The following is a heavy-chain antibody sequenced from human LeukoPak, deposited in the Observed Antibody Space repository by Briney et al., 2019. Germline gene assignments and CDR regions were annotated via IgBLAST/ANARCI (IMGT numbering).Heavy chain of an antibody. CDR3: AKDRDGDLYAFDI. CDR2: ISGSGGST. D-gene: IGHD4-17*01. V-gene: IGHV3-23*01. Sequence: GGSLRLSCAASGFTFSSYAMSWVRQAPGKGLEWVSAISGSGGSTYYADSVKGRLTISRDNSKNTLYLQMNSLRAEDTAVYYCAKDRDGDLYAFDIWGQGTMVTVSS. CDR1: GFTFSSYA. J-gene: IGHJ3*02.